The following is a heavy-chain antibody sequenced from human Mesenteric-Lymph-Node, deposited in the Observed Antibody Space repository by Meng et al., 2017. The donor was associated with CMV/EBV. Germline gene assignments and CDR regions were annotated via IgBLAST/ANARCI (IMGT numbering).Heavy chain of an antibody. CDR3: ARGRSLRNCRDGYNCYLVEHREYNWFDP. J-gene: IGHJ5*02. V-gene: IGHV1-69*10. CDR2: IIPVLGKV. D-gene: IGHD5-24*01. Sequence: SVKVSCKASGGTFSSYAINWVRQAPGQGLEWMGGIIPVLGKVNYAQNFQGRVTITADRSTSTAYMELSSLRSEDTAVYYCARGRSLRNCRDGYNCYLVEHREYNWFDPWGQGTLVTVSS. CDR1: GGTFSSYA.